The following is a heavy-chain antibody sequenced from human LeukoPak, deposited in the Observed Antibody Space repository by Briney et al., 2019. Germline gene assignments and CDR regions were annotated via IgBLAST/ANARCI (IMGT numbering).Heavy chain of an antibody. CDR1: GGSISSGGYY. Sequence: SETLSLTCTVSGGSISSGGYYWSWIRQHPGKGLEWIGYIYYSGSTYYNPSLKSRVTISVDTSKNQFSLKLSSVIAADTAVYYCARGKSDYYDSSGLDYWGQGTLVTVSS. CDR3: ARGKSDYYDSSGLDY. J-gene: IGHJ4*02. D-gene: IGHD3-22*01. CDR2: IYYSGST. V-gene: IGHV4-31*03.